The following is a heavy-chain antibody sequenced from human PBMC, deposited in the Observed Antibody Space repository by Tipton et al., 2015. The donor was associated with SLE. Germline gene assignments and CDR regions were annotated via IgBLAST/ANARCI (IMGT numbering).Heavy chain of an antibody. J-gene: IGHJ4*02. V-gene: IGHV4-39*07. CDR2: IYQSGST. Sequence: TLSLTCSVSGGSISSSSYYWGWIRQSPGKGLEWIGNIYQSGSTYYNPSLKSRVTISVDTSKNQLSLKLTSVTAAGTAVYHCARLSLDSWDLPQCFDSWGQGTLVTVSS. CDR1: GGSISSSSYY. D-gene: IGHD1-26*01. CDR3: ARLSLDSWDLPQCFDS.